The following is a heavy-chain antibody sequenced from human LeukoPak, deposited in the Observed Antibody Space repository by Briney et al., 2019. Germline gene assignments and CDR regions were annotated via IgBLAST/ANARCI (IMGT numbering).Heavy chain of an antibody. V-gene: IGHV1-18*01. J-gene: IGHJ4*02. Sequence: VASVKVSCKASGYTFTSYGISWVRQAPGQGLEWMGWISACNGNTNYTQKLQGRVTMTTDTSTSTAYMELRSLRSDDTAVYYCARTYDFWSGYDYWGQGTLVTVSS. D-gene: IGHD3-3*01. CDR2: ISACNGNT. CDR1: GYTFTSYG. CDR3: ARTYDFWSGYDY.